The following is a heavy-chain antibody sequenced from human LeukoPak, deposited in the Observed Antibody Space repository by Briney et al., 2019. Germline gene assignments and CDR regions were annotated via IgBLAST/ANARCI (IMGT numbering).Heavy chain of an antibody. CDR1: GLTVSSNY. J-gene: IGHJ4*02. D-gene: IGHD3-10*01. CDR3: TSRSGSPFES. CDR2: IYSGGST. Sequence: GESLRLSCVASGLTVSSNYMTWVRQAPGKGLEWVSFIYSGGSTYYADSVKGRFTVSRDNSKNTLYLQMNSLRAEDTAVYYCTSRSGSPFESWGQGTLVTVSS. V-gene: IGHV3-66*01.